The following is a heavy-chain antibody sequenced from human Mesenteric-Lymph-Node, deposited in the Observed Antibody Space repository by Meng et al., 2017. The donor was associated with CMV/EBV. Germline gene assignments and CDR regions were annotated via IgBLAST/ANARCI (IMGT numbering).Heavy chain of an antibody. CDR3: AKEEEVIAVFHY. CDR2: INPNSGDT. CDR1: GYTFTGYY. V-gene: IGHV1-2*02. J-gene: IGHJ4*02. D-gene: IGHD2-21*01. Sequence: ASVKVSCKASGYTFTGYYIHWVRQAPGQGLEWMGWINPNSGDTKYAQKFQGRVTMTRDTSIRTVYMELRSLGSDDTALYYCAKEEEVIAVFHYWGQGTLVTVSS.